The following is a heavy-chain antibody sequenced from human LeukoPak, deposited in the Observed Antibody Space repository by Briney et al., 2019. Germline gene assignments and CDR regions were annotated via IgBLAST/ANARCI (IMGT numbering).Heavy chain of an antibody. Sequence: SQTLSLTCTVSGGSISSGGYYWSWIRQHPGKGLEWIGYIYYSGSTNYNPSLKSRVTISVDTSKNQFSLKLSSVTAADTAVYYCAREGVLEFDYWGQGTLVTVSS. CDR2: IYYSGST. D-gene: IGHD4/OR15-4a*01. CDR3: AREGVLEFDY. V-gene: IGHV4-31*03. J-gene: IGHJ4*02. CDR1: GGSISSGGYY.